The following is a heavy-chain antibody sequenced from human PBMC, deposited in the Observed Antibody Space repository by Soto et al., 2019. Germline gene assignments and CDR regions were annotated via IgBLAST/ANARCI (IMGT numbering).Heavy chain of an antibody. CDR1: EFSFRSFE. Sequence: PGGSLRLSCAASEFSFRSFEMMWVRQAPGKGLEWVSYIDTTGTTTFYADSVRGRFTISRDNTKKSMFLQMNGLRAEDSAVYYCATSLSGYVDGHWGQGTLVTVSS. CDR3: ATSLSGYVDGH. CDR2: IDTTGTTT. J-gene: IGHJ4*02. D-gene: IGHD3-22*01. V-gene: IGHV3-48*03.